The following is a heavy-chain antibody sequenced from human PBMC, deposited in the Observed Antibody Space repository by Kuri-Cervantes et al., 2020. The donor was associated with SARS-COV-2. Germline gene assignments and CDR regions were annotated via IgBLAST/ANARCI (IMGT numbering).Heavy chain of an antibody. J-gene: IGHJ5*02. CDR2: IDWEDDK. D-gene: IGHD6-6*01. CDR3: ARSTNPSSSGNWFDP. V-gene: IGHV2-70*11. CDR1: GFSLSTSGMC. Sequence: SGPTLVKPTQTLTLTCTFSGFSLSTSGMCVGWIRQPPGKALEWLARIDWEDDKYYSTSLKTRLTISKDTSKNQVVLTMTNMDPVDTATYYCARSTNPSSSGNWFDPWGQGTLVTVSS.